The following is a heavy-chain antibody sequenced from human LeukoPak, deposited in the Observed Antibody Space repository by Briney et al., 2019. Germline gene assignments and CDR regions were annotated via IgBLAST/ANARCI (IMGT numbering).Heavy chain of an antibody. V-gene: IGHV3-11*01. J-gene: IGHJ3*02. Sequence: GGSLRLSCAASGFTFSDYYMSWIRQAPGKGLEWVSYISSSGSTIYYADSVKGRFTISRDNAKNSLYLQMNSLRAEDTAVYYCAKGSAAAGTIYTFDIWGQGTMVTVSS. CDR2: ISSSGSTI. CDR1: GFTFSDYY. D-gene: IGHD6-13*01. CDR3: AKGSAAAGTIYTFDI.